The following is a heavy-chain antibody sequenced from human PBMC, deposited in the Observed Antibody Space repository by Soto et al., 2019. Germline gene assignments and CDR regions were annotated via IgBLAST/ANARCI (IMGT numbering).Heavy chain of an antibody. CDR3: ARTFDTITYYFDY. Sequence: GGSLRLSCAASDFSFSSYAMHWIRQAPGKGLEWLAVISFDGNIIQYADSVKGRFIISRDNSKNTLYLQMNSLRGDDTAVYYCARTFDTITYYFDYWGQGTLVTVSS. V-gene: IGHV3-30-3*01. J-gene: IGHJ4*02. CDR1: DFSFSSYA. CDR2: ISFDGNII. D-gene: IGHD3-9*01.